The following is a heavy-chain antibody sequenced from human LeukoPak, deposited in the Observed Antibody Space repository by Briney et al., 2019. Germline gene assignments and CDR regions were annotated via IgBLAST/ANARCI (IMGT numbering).Heavy chain of an antibody. CDR2: INPNSGGT. Sequence: ASVKVSCKASGYTFTGYYMHWVRQAPGQGLEWMGWINPNSGGTNYAQKFQGRVTMTRDTSISTAYMELSRLRSDETAVYYWARASMVRGVIDAFDIWGQGTMVTVSS. CDR1: GYTFTGYY. D-gene: IGHD3-10*01. J-gene: IGHJ3*02. V-gene: IGHV1-2*02. CDR3: ARASMVRGVIDAFDI.